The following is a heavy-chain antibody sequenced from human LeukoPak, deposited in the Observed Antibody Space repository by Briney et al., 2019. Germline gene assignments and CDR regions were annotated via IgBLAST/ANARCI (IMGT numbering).Heavy chain of an antibody. CDR1: GGSLSSYY. J-gene: IGHJ3*02. V-gene: IGHV4-59*08. CDR2: IYYSGST. CDR3: ASIAVAGTLGVSAFDI. Sequence: SETLSLTCTVSGGSLSSYYWSWIRQPPGKGREWIGYIYYSGSTNYNPYLKSRVTISVDTSKNQFSLKLSSVTAADTAVYYCASIAVAGTLGVSAFDIWGQGTMVTVSS. D-gene: IGHD6-19*01.